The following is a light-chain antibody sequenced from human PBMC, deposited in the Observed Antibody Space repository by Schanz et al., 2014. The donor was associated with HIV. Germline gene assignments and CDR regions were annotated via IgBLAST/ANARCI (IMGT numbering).Light chain of an antibody. CDR2: GAS. Sequence: EIVLTQSPGTLSLSPGEGATLSCRASRTVPNRNLAWYQKRPGQAPRLLIYGASSRASDIPDRFSGSGSGTDFTLTISRLEPEDFAVYYCQQYGSSPPTFGPGTKVEIK. J-gene: IGKJ3*01. V-gene: IGKV3-20*01. CDR3: QQYGSSPPT. CDR1: RTVPNRN.